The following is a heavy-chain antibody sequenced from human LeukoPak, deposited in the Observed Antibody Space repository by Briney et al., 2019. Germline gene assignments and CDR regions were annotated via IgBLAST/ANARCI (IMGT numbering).Heavy chain of an antibody. Sequence: SETLSLTCTVSGGSISSYYWSWIRQPPGKGLEWIGYIYYSGSTNYNPSLKSRVTISVDTSKNQFSLKLSSVTAADTAVYYCARDNHGSGSYSAGGAFDIWGQGTMVTVSS. D-gene: IGHD3-10*01. CDR2: IYYSGST. V-gene: IGHV4-59*01. J-gene: IGHJ3*02. CDR3: ARDNHGSGSYSAGGAFDI. CDR1: GGSISSYY.